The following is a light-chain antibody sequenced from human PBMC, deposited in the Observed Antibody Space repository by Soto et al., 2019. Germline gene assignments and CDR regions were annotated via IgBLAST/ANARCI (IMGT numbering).Light chain of an antibody. CDR1: QSLLHSDGTTY. V-gene: IGKV2-24*01. J-gene: IGKJ2*01. Sequence: DVVLTQTPLSSPVTLGQPASISCRSSQSLLHSDGTTYLSWLHQRPGQPPRLLIYSVSNRFSGVPERFSGRGAGTDFKLKISRVEAEDVGVYYCMQATQYPPYTFGQGTKLEI. CDR3: MQATQYPPYT. CDR2: SVS.